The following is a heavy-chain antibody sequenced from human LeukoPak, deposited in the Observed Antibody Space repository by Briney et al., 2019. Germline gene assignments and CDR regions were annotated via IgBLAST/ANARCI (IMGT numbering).Heavy chain of an antibody. CDR1: GGSLNFYF. D-gene: IGHD3-10*01. CDR2: IDNRGST. J-gene: IGHJ1*01. V-gene: IGHV4-34*01. Sequence: PSETLSLTCTVSGGSLNFYFWHWIRRPPGKGLEWIGEIDNRGSTSYTPSLRGRVIVSVDTSRNDVSLKLTSVTAADTAVYYCARDSDSGFQWGQGTLVTVSS. CDR3: ARDSDSGFQ.